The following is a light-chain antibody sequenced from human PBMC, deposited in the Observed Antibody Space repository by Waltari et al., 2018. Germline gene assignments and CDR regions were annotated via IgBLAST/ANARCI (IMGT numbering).Light chain of an antibody. CDR1: QSLLHVDGYNY. V-gene: IGKV2-28*01. J-gene: IGKJ1*01. CDR3: MQPLETPWT. CDR2: MGS. Sequence: DIVMTQPPLSLPVTPGEPSSIPSTSSQSLLHVDGYNYLDWYLQKPGQSPQVLIYMGSNRAAGVPDRFSGSGSGTDFTLKISRVEAEDVGVYYCMQPLETPWTFGQGTKVEIK.